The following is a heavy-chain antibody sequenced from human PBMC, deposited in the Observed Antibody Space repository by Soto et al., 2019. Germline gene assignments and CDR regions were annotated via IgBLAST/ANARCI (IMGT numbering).Heavy chain of an antibody. Sequence: GESLKISCKGSEYSFTSYWIGWVRQMPGKGLEWMGIIYPGDSDTRYSPSFQGQVTISADKSISTAYLQWSSLKASDTAMYYCARGDPPEVAEYYYYGMDVWGQGTTVTVSS. CDR2: IYPGDSDT. V-gene: IGHV5-51*01. CDR3: ARGDPPEVAEYYYYGMDV. CDR1: EYSFTSYW. D-gene: IGHD6-13*01. J-gene: IGHJ6*02.